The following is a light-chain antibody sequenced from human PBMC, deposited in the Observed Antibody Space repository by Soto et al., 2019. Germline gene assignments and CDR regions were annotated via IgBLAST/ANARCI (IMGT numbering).Light chain of an antibody. Sequence: EIVLTQSPGTLFLFPGERATLSCRASQSVSSSYLAWYQQKPGQAPRLLIYGASSRATGIPDRFSGSGSGTDFTLTISRLEPEDFAVYYCQQYGSSPITFRQGTRLKIK. V-gene: IGKV3-20*01. CDR2: GAS. J-gene: IGKJ5*01. CDR1: QSVSSSY. CDR3: QQYGSSPIT.